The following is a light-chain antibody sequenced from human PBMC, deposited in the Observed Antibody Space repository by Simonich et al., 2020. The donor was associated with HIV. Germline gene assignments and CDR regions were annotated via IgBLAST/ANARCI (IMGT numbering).Light chain of an antibody. CDR1: QSLVHSDGNTY. V-gene: IGKV2-30*02. Sequence: DVVMTQSPLSLPVTLGQPASISCRSSQSLVHSDGNTYWNWCKQRPGKSPRRLFYKGSTRDSGVPDRFSGSGSGTDFTLKISRVEAEDVGIYYCMQGTHWPFTFGPGTKVDIK. CDR3: MQGTHWPFT. J-gene: IGKJ3*01. CDR2: KGS.